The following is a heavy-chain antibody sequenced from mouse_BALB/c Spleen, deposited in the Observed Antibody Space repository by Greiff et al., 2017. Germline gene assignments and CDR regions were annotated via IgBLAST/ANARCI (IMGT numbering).Heavy chain of an antibody. CDR2: ISYDGSN. CDR3: ARDREIYDGYYYAMDY. D-gene: IGHD2-3*01. J-gene: IGHJ4*01. Sequence: VQLKESGPGLVKPSQSLSLTCSVTGYSITSGYYWNWIRQFPGNQLEWMGYISYDGSNNYNPSLKNRISITRDTSKNQFFLKLNSVTTEDTATYYCARDREIYDGYYYAMDYWGQGTSVTVSS. V-gene: IGHV3-6*02. CDR1: GYSITSGYY.